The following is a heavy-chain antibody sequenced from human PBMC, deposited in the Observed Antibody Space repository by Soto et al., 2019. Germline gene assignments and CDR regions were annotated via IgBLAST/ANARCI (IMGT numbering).Heavy chain of an antibody. Sequence: SETLSLTCTVSGGSISSSSYYWGWIRQPPGKGLEWIGSIYYSGSTYYNPSLKSRVTISVDTSKNQFSLKLGSVTAADTAVYYCARAPEGDESFDFWGQGALVTVSS. V-gene: IGHV4-39*01. CDR1: GGSISSSSYY. CDR2: IYYSGST. D-gene: IGHD2-21*02. J-gene: IGHJ4*02. CDR3: ARAPEGDESFDF.